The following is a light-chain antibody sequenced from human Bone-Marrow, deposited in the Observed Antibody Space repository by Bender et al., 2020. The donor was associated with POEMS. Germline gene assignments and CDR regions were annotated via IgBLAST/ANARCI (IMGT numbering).Light chain of an antibody. CDR3: QAWDSGSAV. J-gene: IGLJ2*01. CDR1: KLGDKY. Sequence: SYDLTQPPSVSVSAGQTASITCSGDKLGDKYACWYQQRPGQSPVLVIYEDNKRPSGIPERFSGSNSGNTATLTISGTQAMDEADYYCQAWDSGSAVFGGGTKLSVL. V-gene: IGLV3-1*01. CDR2: EDN.